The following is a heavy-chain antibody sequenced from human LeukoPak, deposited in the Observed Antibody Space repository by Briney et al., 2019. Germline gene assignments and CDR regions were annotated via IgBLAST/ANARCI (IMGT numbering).Heavy chain of an antibody. Sequence: GGSLRLSCAASGFTFSGYSMNWVRQAPGKGLEWVSSISSSSSYIYYADSVKGRFTISRDNAKNSLYLQMNSLRAEDTAVYYCASRDYDFWSGYYNMDGYWGQGTLVTVSS. V-gene: IGHV3-21*01. CDR1: GFTFSGYS. CDR2: ISSSSSYI. CDR3: ASRDYDFWSGYYNMDGY. J-gene: IGHJ4*02. D-gene: IGHD3-3*01.